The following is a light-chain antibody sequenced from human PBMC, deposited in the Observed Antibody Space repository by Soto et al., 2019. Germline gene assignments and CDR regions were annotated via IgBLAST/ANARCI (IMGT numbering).Light chain of an antibody. Sequence: DIQMTQSPSSLSASVGDRVTITCRASQSISSYLNWYQQKPGKAPKLLIYAASSLQSGVPSRFSGSGSGTDFTLTISSLQPEDFATYYCPQSGTFGQGTKVEI. CDR3: PQSGT. CDR2: AAS. V-gene: IGKV1-39*01. J-gene: IGKJ1*01. CDR1: QSISSY.